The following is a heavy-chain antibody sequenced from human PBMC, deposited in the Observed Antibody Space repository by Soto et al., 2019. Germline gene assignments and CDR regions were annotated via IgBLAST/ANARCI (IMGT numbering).Heavy chain of an antibody. Sequence: GGSLRLSCAASGFTFSSYAMSWVRQAPGKGLEWVSAISGSGGSTYYADSVKGRFTISRDNSKNTLYLQMNSLRAEDTAVYYCAKDGYGYSSGWSDYWGQGTLVTVSS. CDR2: ISGSGGST. CDR3: AKDGYGYSSGWSDY. V-gene: IGHV3-23*01. CDR1: GFTFSSYA. J-gene: IGHJ4*02. D-gene: IGHD6-19*01.